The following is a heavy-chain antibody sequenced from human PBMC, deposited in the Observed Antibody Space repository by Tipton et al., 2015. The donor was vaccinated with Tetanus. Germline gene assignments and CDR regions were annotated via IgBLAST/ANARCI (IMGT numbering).Heavy chain of an antibody. Sequence: GLVKPSETLSLTCTVSGGSISSYYWSWIRQPAGKGLEWIGRIYTSGSTNYNPSLKSRVTMSVDTSKNQFSLKLSSVTAADTAVYYCARVIYDILTGYHIDYWGQGTLVTVSS. CDR1: GGSISSYY. J-gene: IGHJ4*02. CDR2: IYTSGST. D-gene: IGHD3-9*01. V-gene: IGHV4-4*07. CDR3: ARVIYDILTGYHIDY.